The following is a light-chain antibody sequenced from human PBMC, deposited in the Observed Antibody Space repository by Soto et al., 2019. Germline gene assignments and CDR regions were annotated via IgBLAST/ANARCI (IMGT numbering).Light chain of an antibody. CDR3: AAWDDSLNGYV. CDR1: SSNIGSNT. J-gene: IGLJ1*01. Sequence: QSALTQPPSASGTPGQRVTISCSGSSSNIGSNTVNWYQQLPGTAPKRLIYSNNQRPSGVPDRFSGSKSGTSASLAISGLQSEDEADYYCAAWDDSLNGYVFGTGTKAPS. V-gene: IGLV1-44*01. CDR2: SNN.